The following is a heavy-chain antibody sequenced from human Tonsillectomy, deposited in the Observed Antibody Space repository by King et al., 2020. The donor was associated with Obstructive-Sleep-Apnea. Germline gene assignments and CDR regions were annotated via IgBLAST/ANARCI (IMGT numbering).Heavy chain of an antibody. D-gene: IGHD1-26*01. Sequence: HVQLQQWGPGLLKPSETLSLTCAVYGESFSGCYWTWIRQPPGKGLEWIGEINHSGSTIYSPSLKSRVTISVDQSKNQFSLNLSSVTAADTAVYYCARLRAGQGSNAFDYWGQGTLVTVSS. CDR3: ARLRAGQGSNAFDY. J-gene: IGHJ4*02. V-gene: IGHV4-34*01. CDR1: GESFSGCY. CDR2: INHSGST.